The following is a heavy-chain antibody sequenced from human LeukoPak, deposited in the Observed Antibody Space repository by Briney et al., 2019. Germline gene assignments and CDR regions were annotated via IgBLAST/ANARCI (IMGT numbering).Heavy chain of an antibody. CDR2: IYYSGST. CDR1: GVSISSSSYY. Sequence: SETLSLTCTVSGVSISSSSYYWGWIRQPPGKGLEWIGGIYYSGSTYYNPSLKSRVTISVDTSKTQFSLKLSSVTAADTAVYYCARTLGYCSGGSCLYYYYYYMDVWGKGTTVTVSS. J-gene: IGHJ6*03. CDR3: ARTLGYCSGGSCLYYYYYYMDV. V-gene: IGHV4-39*01. D-gene: IGHD2-15*01.